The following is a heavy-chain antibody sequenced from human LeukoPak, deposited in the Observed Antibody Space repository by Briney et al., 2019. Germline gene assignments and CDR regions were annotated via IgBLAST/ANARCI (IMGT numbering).Heavy chain of an antibody. D-gene: IGHD4-17*01. V-gene: IGHV3-64D*06. J-gene: IGHJ4*02. CDR1: GFTFSSYT. Sequence: GGSLRLSCSASGFTFSSYTVHWVRQAPGKGLEFVSAITSTGGNTYYADSVTGRFTLSRDNSKNTLYLQMSSLRAEDTAVYYCARNQGYGDYDGGYYFDYWGQGTLVTVSS. CDR3: ARNQGYGDYDGGYYFDY. CDR2: ITSTGGNT.